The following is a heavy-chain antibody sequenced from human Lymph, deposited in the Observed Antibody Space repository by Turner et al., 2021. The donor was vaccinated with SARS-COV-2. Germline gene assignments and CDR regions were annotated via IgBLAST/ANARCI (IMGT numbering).Heavy chain of an antibody. V-gene: IGHV3-53*02. D-gene: IGHD1-1*01. CDR3: ARDLQLYGMDV. J-gene: IGHJ6*02. CDR1: GFTVSSNY. Sequence: EVQLVETGGGSIQPGGSLRLSCAASGFTVSSNYMTWVRQAPGKGLEWVSLIYSGGSTYYADSVKGRFTISRDNSKNTLYLQMNSLRAEDTAIYYCARDLQLYGMDVWGQGTTVTVSS. CDR2: IYSGGST.